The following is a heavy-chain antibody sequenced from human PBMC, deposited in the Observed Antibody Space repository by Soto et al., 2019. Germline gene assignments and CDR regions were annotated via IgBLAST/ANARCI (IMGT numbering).Heavy chain of an antibody. V-gene: IGHV1-69*13. CDR1: GGTFSSYA. Sequence: VASVKVSCKASGGTFSSYAISWVPQAPGQGLEWMGGIIPIFGTANYAQKFQGRVTITADEPTSTAYMELSSLRSEDTAVYYCARDSSYDFWSGYYTVQPMDWFDPWGQGTLVTVSS. CDR2: IIPIFGTA. J-gene: IGHJ5*02. D-gene: IGHD3-3*01. CDR3: ARDSSYDFWSGYYTVQPMDWFDP.